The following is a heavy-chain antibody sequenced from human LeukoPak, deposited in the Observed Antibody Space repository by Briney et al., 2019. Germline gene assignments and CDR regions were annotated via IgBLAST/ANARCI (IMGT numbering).Heavy chain of an antibody. CDR1: GGSFSGYY. CDR2: INHSGST. Sequence: SETLSLTCAVYGGSFSGYYWSWIRQPPGKGLEWIGEINHSGSTNYNPSLKSRVTISVDTSKNQFSLKLSSVTAADTAVYYCARLRTIYCSSTSCPNRHYYYMDVWGKGTTVTISS. J-gene: IGHJ6*03. V-gene: IGHV4-34*01. CDR3: ARLRTIYCSSTSCPNRHYYYMDV. D-gene: IGHD2-2*01.